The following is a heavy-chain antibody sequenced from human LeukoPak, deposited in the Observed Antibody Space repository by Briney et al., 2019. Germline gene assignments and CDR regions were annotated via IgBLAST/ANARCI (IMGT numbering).Heavy chain of an antibody. CDR1: GYTFTSYD. Sequence: AXVKVSFKASGYTFTSYDINWVRQATGQGLEWMGWMNPNSGNTGYAQKFQGRVTMTRNTSISTAYMELSSLRSEDTAVYYCARGPLYDSSGYYLHWGQGTLVTVSS. CDR3: ARGPLYDSSGYYLH. J-gene: IGHJ4*02. CDR2: MNPNSGNT. V-gene: IGHV1-8*01. D-gene: IGHD3-22*01.